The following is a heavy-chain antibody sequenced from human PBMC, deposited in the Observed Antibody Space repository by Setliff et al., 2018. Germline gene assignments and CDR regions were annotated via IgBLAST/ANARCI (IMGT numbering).Heavy chain of an antibody. V-gene: IGHV1-18*01. D-gene: IGHD5-12*01. Sequence: ASVKVSCKASGYTLINYGISWVRQAPGQGLEWMGWIGAYTGNTNYAQKFQGRVTMTTDTSTITAYMELRSMISSDSAVYYCSRFVRCSTTTTCQSVPGAEVWGQGTLVTVSS. CDR3: SRFVRCSTTTTCQSVPGAEV. CDR1: GYTLINYG. CDR2: IGAYTGNT. J-gene: IGHJ4*02.